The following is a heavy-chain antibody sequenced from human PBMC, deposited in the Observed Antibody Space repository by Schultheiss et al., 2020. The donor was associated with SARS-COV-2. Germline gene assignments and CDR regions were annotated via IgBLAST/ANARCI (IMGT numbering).Heavy chain of an antibody. CDR2: ISSSGDST. D-gene: IGHD6-19*01. V-gene: IGHV3-23*01. J-gene: IGHJ4*02. CDR1: GFTFSSYS. CDR3: AKDLGGIAVAGIYDY. Sequence: GGSLRLSCAASGFTFSSYSMNWVRQAPGKGLEYVSAISSSGDSTYYADSVKGRFTISRDNSKNTLYLQMNSLRAEDTAVYYCAKDLGGIAVAGIYDYWGQGTLVTVSS.